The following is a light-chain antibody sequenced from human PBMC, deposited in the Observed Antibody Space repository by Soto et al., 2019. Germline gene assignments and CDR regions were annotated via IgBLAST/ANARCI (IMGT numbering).Light chain of an antibody. CDR3: QQYGDLPPS. CDR2: GAS. J-gene: IGKJ4*01. CDR1: QTVSNTY. V-gene: IGKV3-20*01. Sequence: IVLTQFPGAPSLSPGARVTLSFRASQTVSNTYFAWYQQKSGQAPKFLIYGASNRATGIPDRFSGSGSGTDFTLTISRLEPEDFAVYYCQQYGDLPPSFGGGTKVEIK.